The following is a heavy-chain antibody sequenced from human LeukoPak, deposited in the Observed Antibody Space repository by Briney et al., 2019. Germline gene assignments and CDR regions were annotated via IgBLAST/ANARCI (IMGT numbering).Heavy chain of an antibody. J-gene: IGHJ4*02. CDR3: ARDHSGTNYVMD. Sequence: SETLSLTRTVSGGSISSYYWSWIRQPPGKGLGWIGYIYYSGSTNYNPSLKSRVTISVDTSKSQFSLKLRSVTAADTAVYYCARDHSGTNYVMDWGQGTLVTVSS. D-gene: IGHD4/OR15-4a*01. V-gene: IGHV4-59*01. CDR2: IYYSGST. CDR1: GGSISSYY.